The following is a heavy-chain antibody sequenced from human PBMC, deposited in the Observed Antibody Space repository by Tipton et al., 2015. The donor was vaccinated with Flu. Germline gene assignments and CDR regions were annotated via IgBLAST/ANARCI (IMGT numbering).Heavy chain of an antibody. D-gene: IGHD5-24*01. V-gene: IGHV4-4*07. CDR2: IYTNEDR. J-gene: IGHJ4*02. Sequence: TLSLTCTVSGGSLSSYYWTWIRQPAGKGLEWIGRIYTNEDRKYNPSLRGRLTMSVDASKKEFSLKLNSVTAADTAVYYCARWNGYNCLDYWGQGTLVTVSS. CDR1: GGSLSSYY. CDR3: ARWNGYNCLDY.